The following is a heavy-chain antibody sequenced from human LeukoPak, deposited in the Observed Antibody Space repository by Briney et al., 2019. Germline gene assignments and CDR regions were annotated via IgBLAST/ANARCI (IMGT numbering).Heavy chain of an antibody. J-gene: IGHJ4*02. CDR2: ISSSSSYI. Sequence: GGSPRLSCAASGFTFSSYSMNWVRQAPGKGLEWVSSISSSSSYIYYADSVKGRFTISRDNAKNSLYLQMNSLRAEDTAVYYCAKGLYSGSYYVPPDYWGQGTLVTVSS. V-gene: IGHV3-21*01. CDR3: AKGLYSGSYYVPPDY. D-gene: IGHD1-26*01. CDR1: GFTFSSYS.